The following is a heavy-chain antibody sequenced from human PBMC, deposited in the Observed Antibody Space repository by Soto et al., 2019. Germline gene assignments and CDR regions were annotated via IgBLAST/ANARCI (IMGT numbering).Heavy chain of an antibody. V-gene: IGHV3-7*01. CDR1: GFTFSDYL. CDR3: AIGHWLGK. D-gene: IGHD6-19*01. J-gene: IGHJ4*02. CDR2: IKQDGNEK. Sequence: EVQLVDSGGALVQPGESLRLSCAASGFTFSDYLMTWVRQAPGKGLEWVATIKQDGNEKYYVDSVKGRFTISRDNAKYSLYLQLNALRAEDTAVYYCAIGHWLGKWGPGTLVTVSS.